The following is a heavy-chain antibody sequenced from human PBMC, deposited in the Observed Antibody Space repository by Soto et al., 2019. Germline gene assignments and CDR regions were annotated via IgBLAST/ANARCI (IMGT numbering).Heavy chain of an antibody. CDR1: GGTFSSYA. CDR2: IIPIFGTA. CDR3: ARSTGITGTTGAYYFYGMDV. V-gene: IGHV1-69*06. Sequence: SVKVSCKASGGTFSSYAISWVRQAPGQGLEWMGGIIPIFGTANYAQKFQGRVTITADKSTSTAYMELSSLRSEDTAVYYCARSTGITGTTGAYYFYGMDVWGQGITVTVSS. D-gene: IGHD1-7*01. J-gene: IGHJ6*02.